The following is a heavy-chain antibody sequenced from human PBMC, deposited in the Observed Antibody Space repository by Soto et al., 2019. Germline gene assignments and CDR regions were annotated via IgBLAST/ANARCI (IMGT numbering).Heavy chain of an antibody. Sequence: RRLSCEASGFSFSDYEMNWVRQAPGEGLEWVAYIGRDGETTFYADSVEGRFVVSRDNAKNSLFLQMDRLTGDDTAVYFCARDTPPAELDYCGQGSLLTVSS. CDR1: GFSFSDYE. D-gene: IGHD1-26*01. J-gene: IGHJ4*02. CDR2: IGRDGETT. CDR3: ARDTPPAELDY. V-gene: IGHV3-48*03.